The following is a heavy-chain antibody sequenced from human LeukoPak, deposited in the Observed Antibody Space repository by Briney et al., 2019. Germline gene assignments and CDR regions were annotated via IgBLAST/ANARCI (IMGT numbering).Heavy chain of an antibody. CDR1: GYAITSGGFS. V-gene: IGHV4-30-2*06. CDR3: ARSRQASGLFNS. CDR2: IYDRGPA. Sequence: PSQTLSLTCTVSGYAITSGGFSWNWIRQSPGKGLEWIGCIYDRGPAYYSPSLESRFTISVDRPKNQFFLNVTSLTAADTAVYFCARSRQASGLFNSWGQGTLVVVSS. J-gene: IGHJ4*02. D-gene: IGHD3-10*01.